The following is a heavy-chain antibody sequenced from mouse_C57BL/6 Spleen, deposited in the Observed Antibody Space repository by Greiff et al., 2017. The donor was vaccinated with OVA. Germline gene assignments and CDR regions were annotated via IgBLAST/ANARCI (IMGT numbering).Heavy chain of an antibody. D-gene: IGHD1-1*01. CDR2: IYPRDGST. V-gene: IGHV1-85*01. CDR1: GYTFTSYD. Sequence: VKLMESGPELVKPGASVKLSCKASGYTFTSYDINWVKQRPGQGLEWIGWIYPRDGSTKYNEKFKGKATLTVDTSSSTAYMELHSLTSEDSAVYFCARSGGYGSSLFAYWGQGTLVTVSA. CDR3: ARSGGYGSSLFAY. J-gene: IGHJ3*01.